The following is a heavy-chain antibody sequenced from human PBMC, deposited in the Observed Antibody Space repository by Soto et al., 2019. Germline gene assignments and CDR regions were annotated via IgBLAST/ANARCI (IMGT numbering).Heavy chain of an antibody. D-gene: IGHD2-21*02. CDR3: ARVCGGDCHNGMDV. J-gene: IGHJ6*02. CDR2: TYYSGST. CDR1: GGSISSGGYH. Sequence: TLSLTCDVSGGSISSGGYHWSWVRQHPGKGLEWIGNTYYSGSTYYNPSLKSRVTISVDRSKNQFSLKLSSVTAADTAVYYCARVCGGDCHNGMDVWGQGTTVTVSS. V-gene: IGHV4-31*11.